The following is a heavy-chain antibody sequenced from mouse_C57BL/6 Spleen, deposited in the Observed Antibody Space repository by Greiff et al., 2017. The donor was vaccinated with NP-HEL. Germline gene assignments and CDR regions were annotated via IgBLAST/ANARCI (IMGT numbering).Heavy chain of an antibody. D-gene: IGHD2-4*01. Sequence: EVKLVESGGGLVQPGGSMKLSCAASGFTFSDAWMDWVRQSPEKGLEWVAEIRNKANNHATYYVESVQGRFTISSDDSKSSVYLQRNSLRAEDTGIYYCTRSDYVWFAYWGQGTLVTVAA. CDR1: GFTFSDAW. CDR2: IRNKANNHAT. V-gene: IGHV6-6*01. J-gene: IGHJ3*01. CDR3: TRSDYVWFAY.